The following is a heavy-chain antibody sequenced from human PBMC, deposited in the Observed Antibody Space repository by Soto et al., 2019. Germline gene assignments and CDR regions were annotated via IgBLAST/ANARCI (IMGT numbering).Heavy chain of an antibody. V-gene: IGHV3-21*01. J-gene: IGHJ3*02. Sequence: EVQLVESGGGLVKPGGSLRLSCAASGFTFSSYSMNWVRQAPGKGLEWVSSISSSSSYIYYADSVKGRFTISRDNAKNSLYLQMNSLRAEDTAVYYCASMNGLYGTLDAFDIWGQGTMVTVSS. CDR3: ASMNGLYGTLDAFDI. CDR2: ISSSSSYI. D-gene: IGHD3-10*01. CDR1: GFTFSSYS.